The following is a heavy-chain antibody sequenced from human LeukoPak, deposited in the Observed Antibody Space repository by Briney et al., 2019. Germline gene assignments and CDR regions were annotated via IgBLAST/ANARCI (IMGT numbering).Heavy chain of an antibody. CDR2: ISSSSSYI. Sequence: PGGSLRLSCAASGFTFSSYSMNWVRQAPGRGLEWVSSISSSSSYIYYADSVKGRFTISRDNAKNSLYLQMNSLRAEDTAVYYCARDPPTWGGPYDFWSGYYGWGQGTLVTVSS. CDR3: ARDPPTWGGPYDFWSGYYG. D-gene: IGHD3-3*01. J-gene: IGHJ4*02. V-gene: IGHV3-21*06. CDR1: GFTFSSYS.